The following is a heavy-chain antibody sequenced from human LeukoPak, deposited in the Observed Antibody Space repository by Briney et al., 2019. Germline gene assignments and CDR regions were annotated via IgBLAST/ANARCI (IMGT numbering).Heavy chain of an antibody. CDR2: IYYSGST. D-gene: IGHD6-19*01. Sequence: PSETLSLTCTVSGGSISSYYWSWIRQPPGKGLEWIGYIYYSGSTNYNPSLKSRVTISVDTSKNQFPLKLSSVTAADTAVYYCARDSSGWYDDAFDIWGQGTMVTVSS. V-gene: IGHV4-59*12. J-gene: IGHJ3*02. CDR3: ARDSSGWYDDAFDI. CDR1: GGSISSYY.